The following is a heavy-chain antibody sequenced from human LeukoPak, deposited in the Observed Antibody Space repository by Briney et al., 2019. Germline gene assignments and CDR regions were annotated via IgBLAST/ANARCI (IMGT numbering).Heavy chain of an antibody. CDR1: GTFFSSYF. CDR3: ARHITGSGSAFDH. J-gene: IGHJ2*01. CDR2: IHYNGDT. V-gene: IGHV4-59*08. D-gene: IGHD3-10*01. Sequence: PSETLSLTCTVSGTFFSSYFWGWIRQPPGKGLEWIAYIHYNGDTNYNPSLKSRVTISVGPSRNQFSLQLSSVTAADTAVYYCARHITGSGSAFDHWGRGTLVTVSS.